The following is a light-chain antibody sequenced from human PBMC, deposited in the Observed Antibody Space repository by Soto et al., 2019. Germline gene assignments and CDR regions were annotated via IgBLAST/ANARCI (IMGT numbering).Light chain of an antibody. CDR1: SSDVGGYNY. V-gene: IGLV2-8*01. Sequence: QSALTQPPSASGSPGQSVTISCTGTSSDVGGYNYVSWYQQYPGKAPKLMISEVNKRPSGVPDRFSGSKSGNTASLTVSGLQADDEADYYCSSYAGSNNLVFGGGTKLTVL. J-gene: IGLJ3*02. CDR2: EVN. CDR3: SSYAGSNNLV.